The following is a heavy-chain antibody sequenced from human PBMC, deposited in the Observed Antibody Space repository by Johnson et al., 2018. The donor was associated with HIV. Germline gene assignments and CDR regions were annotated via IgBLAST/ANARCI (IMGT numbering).Heavy chain of an antibody. Sequence: VQLVESGGGLVQPGRSLRLSCAASGFTFSSYAMHWVRQAPGKGLEWVAVISYDGSNKYYADSVQGRFTISRDNSKNTLYLQMNSLRAEDTAVYYCARKQWLEIPSDALDVWGQGTMVTVSS. V-gene: IGHV3-30-3*01. CDR2: ISYDGSNK. CDR1: GFTFSSYA. J-gene: IGHJ3*01. CDR3: ARKQWLEIPSDALDV. D-gene: IGHD6-19*01.